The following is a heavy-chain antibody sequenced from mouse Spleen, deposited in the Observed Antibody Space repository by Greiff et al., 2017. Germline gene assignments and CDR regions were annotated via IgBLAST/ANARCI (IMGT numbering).Heavy chain of an antibody. V-gene: IGHV1-69*01. CDR2: IDPSDSYT. CDR1: GYTFTSYW. D-gene: IGHD2-2*01. CDR3: GRTRGYGGAWFAY. J-gene: IGHJ3*01. Sequence: VQLQQPGAELVMPGASVKLSCKASGYTFTSYWMHWVKQRPGQGLEWIGEIDPSDSYTNYNQKFKGKATLTVDKSSSTAYMQLSRLTSEDSEVYYCGRTRGYGGAWFAYWGQGTLVTVSA.